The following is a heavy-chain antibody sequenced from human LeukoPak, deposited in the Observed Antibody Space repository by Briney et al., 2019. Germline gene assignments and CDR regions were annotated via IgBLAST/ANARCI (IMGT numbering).Heavy chain of an antibody. CDR1: GGSISSSSYY. V-gene: IGHV4-39*07. J-gene: IGHJ1*01. Sequence: SETLSLTCTVSGGSISSSSYYWGWIRQPPGKGLEWIGSIYYSGSTYYNPSLKSRVTISVDTSKNQFSLKLSSVTAADTAVYYCASGESYYYDSSGYPAWGHWGQGTLVTVSS. CDR2: IYYSGST. CDR3: ASGESYYYDSSGYPAWGH. D-gene: IGHD3-22*01.